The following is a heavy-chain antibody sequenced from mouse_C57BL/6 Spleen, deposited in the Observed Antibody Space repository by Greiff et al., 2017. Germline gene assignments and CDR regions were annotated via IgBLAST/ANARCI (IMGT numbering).Heavy chain of an antibody. CDR3: VYYDYDVGAMDY. V-gene: IGHV3-6*01. D-gene: IGHD2-4*01. CDR2: ISYDGSN. CDR1: GYSITSGYY. J-gene: IGHJ4*01. Sequence: ESGPGLVKPSQSLSLTCSVTGYSITSGYYWNWIRQFPGNKLEWMGYISYDGSNNYNPSLKNRISITRDTSKNQFFLKLNSVTTEDTATYYCVYYDYDVGAMDYWGQGTSVTVSS.